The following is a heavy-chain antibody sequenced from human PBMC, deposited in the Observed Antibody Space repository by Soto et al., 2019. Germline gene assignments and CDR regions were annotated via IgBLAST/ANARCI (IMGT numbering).Heavy chain of an antibody. Sequence: GGSLRLSCAASGFTFSSYGMHWVRQAPGKGLEWVAVISYDGSNKYYADSVKGRFTISRDNSKNTLYLQMNSLRAEDTAVYYCAKDAETSKRTNYYYYYGTDVWGQGTTVNVSS. J-gene: IGHJ6*02. CDR2: ISYDGSNK. CDR3: AKDAETSKRTNYYYYYGTDV. CDR1: GFTFSSYG. D-gene: IGHD4-4*01. V-gene: IGHV3-30*18.